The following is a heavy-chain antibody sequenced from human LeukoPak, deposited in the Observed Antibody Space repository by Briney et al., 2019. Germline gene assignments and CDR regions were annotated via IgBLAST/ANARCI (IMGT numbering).Heavy chain of an antibody. CDR1: GGSFSGYY. V-gene: IGHV4-34*01. D-gene: IGHD3-22*01. Sequence: SETLSLTCAVYGGSFSGYYWSWIRQPPGKGLEWIGEINHSGSTNYNPSLKSRVIISVDTSKNQFSLKLSSVTAADTAVYYCARSTRNYYDSSGYSPWGQGTLVTASS. CDR2: INHSGST. CDR3: ARSTRNYYDSSGYSP. J-gene: IGHJ5*02.